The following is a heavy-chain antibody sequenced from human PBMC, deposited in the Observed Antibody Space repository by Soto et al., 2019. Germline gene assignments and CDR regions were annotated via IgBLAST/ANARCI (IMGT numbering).Heavy chain of an antibody. CDR3: AGVEDEGGSFYD. D-gene: IGHD1-26*01. CDR1: GFTFGSYA. CDR2: ISYDGFNR. J-gene: IGHJ4*02. Sequence: QVHLVESGGGVVQPGRSLRLSCAASGFTFGSYAMHWVRQAPGGALEWVAVISYDGFNRYYAESVKGRFTISRDNSKNTLYLQMDNPKPDDAAVYFCAGVEDEGGSFYDWGQGTLVTVSS. V-gene: IGHV3-30*01.